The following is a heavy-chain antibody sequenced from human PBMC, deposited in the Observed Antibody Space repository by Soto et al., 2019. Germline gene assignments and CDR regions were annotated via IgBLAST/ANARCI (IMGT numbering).Heavy chain of an antibody. CDR2: IFYSGTT. CDR3: ERLDFRSGYYGGRFDP. CDR1: GDPVNNNDFY. J-gene: IGHJ5*02. V-gene: IGHV4-39*01. Sequence: PSETLSLTCTVSGDPVNNNDFYWAWIRQPPGKGLEWVVTIFYSGTTYHNPSLKGRVTASVDRSENQFSLKLTSVTASDTAVYYCERLDFRSGYYGGRFDPWGQGTLVTVSS. D-gene: IGHD3-3*01.